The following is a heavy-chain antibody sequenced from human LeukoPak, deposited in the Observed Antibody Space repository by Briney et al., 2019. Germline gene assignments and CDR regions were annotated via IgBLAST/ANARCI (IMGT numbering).Heavy chain of an antibody. CDR1: GGSISSYY. J-gene: IGHJ4*02. CDR3: AREDCSSTSCYGGTYYFDY. Sequence: SETLSLTCTVSGGSISSYYWSWIRQPAGKGLEWIGRIYTSGSTNYNPSLKSRVTISVDTSKNQFSLKLSSVTAADTAVYYCAREDCSSTSCYGGTYYFDYWGQGTLVTVSS. CDR2: IYTSGST. V-gene: IGHV4-4*07. D-gene: IGHD2-2*01.